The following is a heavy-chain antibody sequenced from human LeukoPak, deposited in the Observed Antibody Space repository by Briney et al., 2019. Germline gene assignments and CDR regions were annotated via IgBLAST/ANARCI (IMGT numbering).Heavy chain of an antibody. J-gene: IGHJ4*02. V-gene: IGHV3-30*03. CDR2: ISYDGSNK. Sequence: AGGSLRLSCAASGFTFSSYGMHWVRQAPGKGLEWVAVISYDGSNKYYADSVKGRFTISRDNSKNTLYLQMNSLRAEDTAVYYCASPCSGYLYFDYWGQGTLVTVSS. D-gene: IGHD3-22*01. CDR3: ASPCSGYLYFDY. CDR1: GFTFSSYG.